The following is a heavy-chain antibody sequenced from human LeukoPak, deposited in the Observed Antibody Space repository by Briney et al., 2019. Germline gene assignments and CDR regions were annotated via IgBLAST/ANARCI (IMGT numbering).Heavy chain of an antibody. D-gene: IGHD3-22*01. CDR2: IRYDGSNK. Sequence: GGSLRLSCAASGFLFHTYGMHWVRQAPGKGLEWVAFIRYDGSNKYYADSVKDRFTISRDNPKNTLYMRMNSLRAEDTAVYYFVKPGLLQMGGRFDYWGQGTLVTVSS. CDR3: VKPGLLQMGGRFDY. V-gene: IGHV3-30*02. J-gene: IGHJ4*02. CDR1: GFLFHTYG.